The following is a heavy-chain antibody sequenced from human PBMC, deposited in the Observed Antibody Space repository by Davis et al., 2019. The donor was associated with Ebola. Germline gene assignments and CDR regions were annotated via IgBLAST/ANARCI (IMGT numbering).Heavy chain of an antibody. Sequence: PGGSLRLSCAASGFTFSTYWMHWVRQAPGKGPVWVSRINGDGGGITYADSVKGRFTISRDNAKNTLYLQMTTLRAEDTAVYYYASQGQGFWGRGTMVTVSS. CDR1: GFTFSTYW. CDR2: INGDGGGI. V-gene: IGHV3-74*01. CDR3: ASQGQGF. J-gene: IGHJ3*01.